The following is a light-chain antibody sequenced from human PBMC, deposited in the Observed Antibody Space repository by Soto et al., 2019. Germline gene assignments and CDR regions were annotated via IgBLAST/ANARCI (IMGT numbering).Light chain of an antibody. Sequence: EIVLTQSPGTLSLSPGERATLSCRASQSVSSGFLAWYQQKPGQAPRLLIYGVSSRATGIPDRFSGSGSGTDFTLTISRLELEDFAVYYCQQYGSSRITFGQGTRLEIK. CDR1: QSVSSGF. J-gene: IGKJ5*01. V-gene: IGKV3-20*01. CDR3: QQYGSSRIT. CDR2: GVS.